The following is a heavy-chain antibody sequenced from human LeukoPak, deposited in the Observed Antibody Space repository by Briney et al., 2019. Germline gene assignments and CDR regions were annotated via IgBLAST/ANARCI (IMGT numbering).Heavy chain of an antibody. J-gene: IGHJ4*02. CDR1: GYTFTGYY. Sequence: ASVKVSCKASGYTFTGYYMHWVRQSPGQGLEWMGWINPNSGGTNYAQKFQGRVTMTRDTSISTAYMELSRLRSDDTAVYYCARAPKEQLVPFDYWGQGTLVTVSS. CDR3: ARAPKEQLVPFDY. D-gene: IGHD6-13*01. CDR2: INPNSGGT. V-gene: IGHV1-2*02.